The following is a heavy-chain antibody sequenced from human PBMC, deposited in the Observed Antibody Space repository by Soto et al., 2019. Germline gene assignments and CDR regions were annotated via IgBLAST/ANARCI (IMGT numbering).Heavy chain of an antibody. D-gene: IGHD4-17*01. CDR1: GFTFSSYA. J-gene: IGHJ4*02. CDR3: AHTTVTTADY. Sequence: PGGSLRLSCAASGFTFSSYAMHWVRQAPGKGLEWVAVISYDGSNKYYADSVKGRFTISRDNSKNTLYLQMTNMDPVDTATYYGAHTTVTTADYWGQGTLVTVSS. V-gene: IGHV3-30-3*01. CDR2: ISYDGSNK.